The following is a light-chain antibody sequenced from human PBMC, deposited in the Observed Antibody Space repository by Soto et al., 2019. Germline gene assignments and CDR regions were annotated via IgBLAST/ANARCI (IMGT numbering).Light chain of an antibody. Sequence: EIVLTQSPGTLSLSPGETATISCMASQSVSSNYVAWFHKKPGQAPRXLIYGASSRATGVPDRFSASGSGTDFTLTISRLEPEDVAVYYCQQYGRSPFTLGPGTKVDIK. V-gene: IGKV3-20*01. J-gene: IGKJ3*01. CDR1: QSVSSNY. CDR3: QQYGRSPFT. CDR2: GAS.